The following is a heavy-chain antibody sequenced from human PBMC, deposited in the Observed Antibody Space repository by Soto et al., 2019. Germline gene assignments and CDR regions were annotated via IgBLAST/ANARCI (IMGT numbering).Heavy chain of an antibody. CDR3: ARERYSSSWYTSDSYYYYGMDV. Sequence: TLSLTCTASGGSISSGGYYWSWIRQHPGKGLEWIGYIYYSGSTYYNPSLKSRVTISVDTSKNQFSLKLSSVTAADTAVYYCARERYSSSWYTSDSYYYYGMDVWGQGTTVTVSS. CDR1: GGSISSGGYY. CDR2: IYYSGST. V-gene: IGHV4-31*03. D-gene: IGHD6-13*01. J-gene: IGHJ6*02.